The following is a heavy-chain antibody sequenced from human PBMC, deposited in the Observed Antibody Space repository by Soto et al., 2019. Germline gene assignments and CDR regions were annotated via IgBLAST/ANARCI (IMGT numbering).Heavy chain of an antibody. D-gene: IGHD1-7*01. Sequence: GGSLRLSCAASGFTFSSHWMHWVRQAPGKGLVWVSQVSGDGRTTSYADSVEGRFTISRDNAKNTLYLQMNSLSADDTAVYYCVSYNWKYPFDYWGQGTLVTVSS. CDR3: VSYNWKYPFDY. CDR1: GFTFSSHW. V-gene: IGHV3-74*01. CDR2: VSGDGRTT. J-gene: IGHJ4*02.